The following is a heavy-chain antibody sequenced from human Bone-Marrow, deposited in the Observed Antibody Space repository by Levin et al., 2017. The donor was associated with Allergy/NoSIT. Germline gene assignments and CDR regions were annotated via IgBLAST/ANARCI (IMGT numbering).Heavy chain of an antibody. CDR3: AIYGSGNDYSAFDI. V-gene: IGHV3-53*01. CDR2: IDSGGRG. J-gene: IGHJ3*02. CDR1: GFTVSSNH. D-gene: IGHD3-10*01. Sequence: GESLKISCAASGFTVSSNHMSWVRQAPGKGLEWVSRIDSGGRGYYADSVRGRFTISRDNSKNTLYLQLNSLRAEDTAVYYCAIYGSGNDYSAFDIWGQGTMVTVSS.